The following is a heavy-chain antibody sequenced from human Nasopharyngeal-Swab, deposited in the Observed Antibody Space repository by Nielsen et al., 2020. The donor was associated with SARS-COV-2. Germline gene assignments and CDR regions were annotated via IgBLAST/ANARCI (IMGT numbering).Heavy chain of an antibody. J-gene: IGHJ4*02. V-gene: IGHV3-23*01. CDR3: AKTSARIGYSSGWGPDY. D-gene: IGHD6-19*01. CDR1: GFTFSSYA. Sequence: GESLKISCAASGFTFSSYAMSWVRQAPGKGLEWVSGISASGGSTYSADSVKGRFNLSIDNSKNTLYLQMNSLRADDTAVYYCAKTSARIGYSSGWGPDYWGQGTLVTVSS. CDR2: ISASGGST.